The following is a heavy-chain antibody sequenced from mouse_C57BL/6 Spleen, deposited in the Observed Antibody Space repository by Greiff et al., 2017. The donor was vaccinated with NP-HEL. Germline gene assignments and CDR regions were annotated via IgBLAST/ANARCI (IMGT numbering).Heavy chain of an antibody. V-gene: IGHV1-80*01. J-gene: IGHJ3*01. CDR2: IYPGDGDT. CDR1: GYAFSSYW. D-gene: IGHD2-1*01. Sequence: VRVVESGAELVKPGASVKISCKASGYAFSSYWMNWVKQRPGKGLEWIGQIYPGDGDTNYNGKFKGKATLTADKSSSTAYMQLSSLTSEDSAVYFCARGYRNSFAYWGQGTLVTVSA. CDR3: ARGYRNSFAY.